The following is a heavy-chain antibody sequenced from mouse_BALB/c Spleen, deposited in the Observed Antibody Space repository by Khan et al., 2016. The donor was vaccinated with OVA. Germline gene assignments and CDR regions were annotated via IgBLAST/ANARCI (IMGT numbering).Heavy chain of an antibody. CDR3: ARGNYYGSTSWFGY. V-gene: IGHV1-9*01. Sequence: QVQLQQSGAELMKPGASVKISCKATGYTFSSYWIEWVKQRPGHGLEWIGEILPGSNSTNYNERFKGKATITADTSSNTAYMQLSSLTSEDSAIYYWARGNYYGSTSWFGYWGQGTLVTVSA. J-gene: IGHJ3*01. CDR1: GYTFSSYW. CDR2: ILPGSNST. D-gene: IGHD1-1*01.